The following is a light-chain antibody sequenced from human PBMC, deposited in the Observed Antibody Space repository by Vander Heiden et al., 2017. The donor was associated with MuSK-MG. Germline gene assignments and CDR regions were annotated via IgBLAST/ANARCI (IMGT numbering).Light chain of an antibody. CDR2: AAS. V-gene: IGKV1-39*01. CDR3: QQRYSTLG. CDR1: QSISSY. Sequence: DIQMTQSPSSLSASVGDRVTINCRASQSISSYLNWYQQKPGKAPKLLIYAASSLQSGVPSRLSGSGSGTDFTLTISRLQPEDFATYYRQQRYSTLGFGQGTRLEIK. J-gene: IGKJ5*01.